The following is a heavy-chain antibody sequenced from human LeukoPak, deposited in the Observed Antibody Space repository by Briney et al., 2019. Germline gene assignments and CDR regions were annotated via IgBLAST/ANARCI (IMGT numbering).Heavy chain of an antibody. D-gene: IGHD6-13*01. CDR2: ISSNGGST. CDR1: GFTFSGYA. Sequence: GGSLRLSCSASGFTFSGYAMHWVRQAPGKGLEYVSAISSNGGSTYYLDSVKGRFTISRDNSKNTLYLQMSSLRAEDTAVYYCVKTDSSTWSLGIYYFDFWGQGTLVTVSS. CDR3: VKTDSSTWSLGIYYFDF. V-gene: IGHV3-64D*09. J-gene: IGHJ4*02.